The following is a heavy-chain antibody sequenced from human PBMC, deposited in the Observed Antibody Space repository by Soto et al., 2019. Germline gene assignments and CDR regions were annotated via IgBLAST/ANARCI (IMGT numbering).Heavy chain of an antibody. V-gene: IGHV3-15*07. Sequence: GGSLRLSCAASGFAFSLAWLNWIRQAPGKGLEWVGRIKSKNDGETTDIAAPVKGRFTISRDDSKNTLYLQMNSLRAEDTAVYYCAKSYDDRDGYTSAFDIWGQGTTVTVSS. CDR3: AKSYDDRDGYTSAFDI. D-gene: IGHD3-22*01. J-gene: IGHJ3*02. CDR2: IKSKNDGETT. CDR1: GFAFSLAW.